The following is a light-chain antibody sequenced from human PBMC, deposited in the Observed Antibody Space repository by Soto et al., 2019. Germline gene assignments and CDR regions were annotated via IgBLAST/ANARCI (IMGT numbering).Light chain of an antibody. V-gene: IGLV7-46*01. CDR2: DTS. CDR3: LLSYSGARYVV. CDR1: TGDVTSGHY. J-gene: IGLJ2*01. Sequence: QAVVTQEPSLTVSPGGTVTLTCGSSTGDVTSGHYPYWFQQKPGQAPRTLIYDTSNKHSWTPARFSGSLLVGKAALTLSGAQPEDEAEYYCLLSYSGARYVVFGGGTKVTVL.